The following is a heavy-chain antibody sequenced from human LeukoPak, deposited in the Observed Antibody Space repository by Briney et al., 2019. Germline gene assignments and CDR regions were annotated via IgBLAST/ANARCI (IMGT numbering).Heavy chain of an antibody. CDR3: ARIGSNPSYFDL. J-gene: IGHJ2*01. V-gene: IGHV4-34*01. Sequence: PSETLSLTCAVYGGSFSGYYWSWIRQPPGKGLEWIGEINHSGSTNYNPSLKSRVTISVDTSKNQFSLKLSSVTAADTAVYYCARIGSNPSYFDLWGRGTLVTVSS. D-gene: IGHD3-16*02. CDR2: INHSGST. CDR1: GGSFSGYY.